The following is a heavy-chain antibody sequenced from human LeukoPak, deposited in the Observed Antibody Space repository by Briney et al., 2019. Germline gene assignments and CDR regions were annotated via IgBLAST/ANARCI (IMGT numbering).Heavy chain of an antibody. D-gene: IGHD6-19*01. Sequence: ASVKVSCKASGYTFTSYGISWVRQAPGQGLEWMGWISAYNGNTNYAQKLQGRVTTTTDTSTSTAYMELRSLRSDDTAVYYCATGIAVAGTRDYWGQGTLITVSS. J-gene: IGHJ4*02. CDR2: ISAYNGNT. CDR1: GYTFTSYG. CDR3: ATGIAVAGTRDY. V-gene: IGHV1-18*04.